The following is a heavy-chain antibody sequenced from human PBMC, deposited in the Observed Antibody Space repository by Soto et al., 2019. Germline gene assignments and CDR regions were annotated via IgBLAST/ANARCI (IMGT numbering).Heavy chain of an antibody. D-gene: IGHD5-18*01. CDR1: EFNFSSYW. CDR2: IKQDGSEK. Sequence: VVPQRLSCTASEFNFSSYWMSWVRPKPGKGLEWVANIKQDGSEKYYVDSVKVRFTISRDNAKNSLYLQMNSLRAEDTAVYYCARDRPRGILLYYYYGMDVWGQGTTVTVSS. V-gene: IGHV3-7*03. J-gene: IGHJ6*02. CDR3: ARDRPRGILLYYYYGMDV.